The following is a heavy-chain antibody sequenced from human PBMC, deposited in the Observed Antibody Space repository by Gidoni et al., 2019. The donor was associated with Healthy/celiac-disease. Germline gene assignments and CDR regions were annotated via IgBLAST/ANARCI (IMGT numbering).Heavy chain of an antibody. Sequence: EVQLVESGGGLVQPGGSLRLSCAASGFTFSSYSMNWVSQAPGKGLEWVSYISSSSSTIYYADSVKGRFTISRDNAKNSLYLQMNSLRAEDTAVYYCARDSFATILQGFPDQPETYIDYWGQGTLVTVSS. CDR2: ISSSSSTI. CDR1: GFTFSSYS. D-gene: IGHD3-3*01. V-gene: IGHV3-48*04. J-gene: IGHJ4*02. CDR3: ARDSFATILQGFPDQPETYIDY.